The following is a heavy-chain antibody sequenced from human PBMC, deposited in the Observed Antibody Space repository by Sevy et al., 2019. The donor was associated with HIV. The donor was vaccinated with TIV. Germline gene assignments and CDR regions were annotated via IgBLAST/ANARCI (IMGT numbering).Heavy chain of an antibody. J-gene: IGHJ3*02. CDR1: GFTFSTYT. D-gene: IGHD3-10*01. CDR2: ISSSSNYI. CDR3: ARPYGSGSWEAFDI. Sequence: GESLKISCAASGFTFSTYTMNWVRQAPGKGLEWVASISSSSNYIYYADSVKGRFTISRDNAKNSLYLQMNSLRAEDTAVYYCARPYGSGSWEAFDIWGQRTMVTVSS. V-gene: IGHV3-21*01.